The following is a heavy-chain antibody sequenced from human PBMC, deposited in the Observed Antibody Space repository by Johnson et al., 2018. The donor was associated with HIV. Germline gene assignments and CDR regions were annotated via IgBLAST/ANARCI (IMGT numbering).Heavy chain of an antibody. CDR3: TIPYYYDSGGYQ. V-gene: IGHV3-30*03. CDR2: VSYDGSKK. Sequence: QVQLVESGGGVVQPGRSLRLSCVASGFTFSSYGMHWVRQAPGKGLEWVAIVSYDGSKKYYPDSVKGRFTISRDNSKNTLYLQMDSLRAEDMAVYYCTIPYYYDSGGYQWGQGTMVTVSS. J-gene: IGHJ3*01. D-gene: IGHD3-22*01. CDR1: GFTFSSYG.